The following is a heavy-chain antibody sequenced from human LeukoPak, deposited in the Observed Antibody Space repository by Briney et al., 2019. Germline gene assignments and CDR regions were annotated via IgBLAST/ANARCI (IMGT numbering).Heavy chain of an antibody. CDR1: GYTFTSYG. V-gene: IGHV1-18*01. D-gene: IGHD3-10*01. Sequence: ASVNVSCKASGYTFTSYGISWVRQAPGQGLEWMGWISAYNGNTNYAQKLQGRVTMTTDTSTSTAYMELRSLRSDDTAVYYCARGQLWFGESISPDAFDIWGQGTMVTVSS. CDR3: ARGQLWFGESISPDAFDI. J-gene: IGHJ3*02. CDR2: ISAYNGNT.